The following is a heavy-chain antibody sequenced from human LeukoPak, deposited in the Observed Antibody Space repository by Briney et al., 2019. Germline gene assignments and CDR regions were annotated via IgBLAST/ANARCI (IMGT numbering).Heavy chain of an antibody. CDR2: ISGSGGNT. V-gene: IGHV3-23*01. J-gene: IGHJ4*02. D-gene: IGHD4-17*01. CDR3: ARDRLHYGEYEKTFDY. CDR1: GFTFSSYA. Sequence: PGGSLRLSCAASGFTFSSYAMSWVRQAPGKGLEWVSGISGSGGNTYYADSVKGRFTISRDNSKNTLYLQMNSLRAEDSAVYYCARDRLHYGEYEKTFDYWGQGTLVTVSS.